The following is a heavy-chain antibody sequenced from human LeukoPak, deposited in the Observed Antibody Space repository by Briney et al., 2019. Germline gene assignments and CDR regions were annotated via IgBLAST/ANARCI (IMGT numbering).Heavy chain of an antibody. J-gene: IGHJ6*03. V-gene: IGHV4-39*01. D-gene: IGHD1-1*01. CDR2: IYYSGTT. Sequence: SETMSLTCTVSGGSIINRSYYRDWIRRPPGKGLEWIGSIYYSGTTYYNPSLKSRVTISVDASKNQFSLKLSSVTAADTAVYYCVARNGDYSYMDVWGKGTTVTVSS. CDR1: GGSIINRSYY. CDR3: VARNGDYSYMDV.